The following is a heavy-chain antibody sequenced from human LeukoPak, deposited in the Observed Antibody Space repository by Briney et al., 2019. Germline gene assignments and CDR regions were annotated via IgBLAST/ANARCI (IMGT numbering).Heavy chain of an antibody. V-gene: IGHV3-9*01. CDR2: ISWNSGSI. Sequence: GRSLRLSCAASGFTFDDYAMHWVRQAPGKGLEWVSGISWNSGSIGYADSVKGRFTISRDNAKSSLYLQMNSLRAEDTALYYCAKGLEDYWGQGTLVTVSS. J-gene: IGHJ4*02. CDR3: AKGLEDY. CDR1: GFTFDDYA.